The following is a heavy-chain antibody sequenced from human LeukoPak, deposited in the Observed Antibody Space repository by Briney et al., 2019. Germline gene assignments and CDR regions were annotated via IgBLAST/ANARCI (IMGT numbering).Heavy chain of an antibody. CDR3: ARDRTYYYDSSVLDY. J-gene: IGHJ4*02. Sequence: GRSLRLSCAASGFTFSSYAMHWVRQAPGKGLEWVAVISYDGSDKYYADSVKGRFTISRDNSKNTLYLQMNSLRAEDTAVYYCARDRTYYYDSSVLDYCGQGTLVTDSS. V-gene: IGHV3-30*01. CDR1: GFTFSSYA. D-gene: IGHD3-22*01. CDR2: ISYDGSDK.